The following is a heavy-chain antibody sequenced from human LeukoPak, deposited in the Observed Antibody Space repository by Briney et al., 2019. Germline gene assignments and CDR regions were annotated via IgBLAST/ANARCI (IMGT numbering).Heavy chain of an antibody. CDR3: ARGGGSYYDTSGYYYLAGY. CDR1: GFTYSSYE. V-gene: IGHV3-48*03. Sequence: GGSLRLSCAASGFTYSSYEMNWVRQAPGKGLEWVSYICSSGTMYYADSVKGRFTISRDNAKNSLYLQMNSLRAEDTAVYYCARGGGSYYDTSGYYYLAGYWGQGTLVTVSS. J-gene: IGHJ4*02. D-gene: IGHD3-22*01. CDR2: ICSSGTM.